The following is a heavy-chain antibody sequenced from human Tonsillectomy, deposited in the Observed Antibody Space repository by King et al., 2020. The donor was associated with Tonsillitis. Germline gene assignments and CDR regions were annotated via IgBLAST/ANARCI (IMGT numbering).Heavy chain of an antibody. CDR1: GFTFSSYS. Sequence: VQLVESGGGLVKPGGSLRLSCAASGFTFSSYSMNWVRQAPGKGLEWVSSISSSSSYIYYADSLKGRFTISRDNAKNSPYLQMNSLRAEDTAVYYCARDGITMVRGVFDYWGQGTLVTVSS. V-gene: IGHV3-21*01. D-gene: IGHD3-10*01. CDR3: ARDGITMVRGVFDY. CDR2: ISSSSSYI. J-gene: IGHJ4*02.